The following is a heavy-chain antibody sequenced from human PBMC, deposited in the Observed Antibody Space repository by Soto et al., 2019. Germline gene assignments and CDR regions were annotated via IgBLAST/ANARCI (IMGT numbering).Heavy chain of an antibody. Sequence: QVQLVESGGGVVQPGRSLRLSCAASGFTFSSYGMHWVRQAPGKGLEWVAVISYDGSNKYYADSVKGRFTISRDNSKNTLYLQMNSLRAEDTAVYYCAKDQYYYGSGSDNPFDYWGQGTLVTVSS. J-gene: IGHJ4*02. D-gene: IGHD3-10*01. V-gene: IGHV3-30*18. CDR2: ISYDGSNK. CDR3: AKDQYYYGSGSDNPFDY. CDR1: GFTFSSYG.